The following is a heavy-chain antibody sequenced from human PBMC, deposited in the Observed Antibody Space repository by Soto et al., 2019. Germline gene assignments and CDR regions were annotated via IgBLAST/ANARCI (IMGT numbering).Heavy chain of an antibody. J-gene: IGHJ4*02. CDR1: GGTFSTYA. V-gene: IGHV1-69*12. CDR2: IIPMFGTA. CDR3: ASGIQLWLRRINNGYSG. D-gene: IGHD5-18*01. Sequence: QVQLVQSGAEMKKPESSVKVSCKAPGGTFSTYAISWVRQAPGQGLEWRGGIIPMFGTANYAQRCQDRVTITADESTNTVYMELSSLRSEDTAVYFCASGIQLWLRRINNGYSGWGQGTLVTVSS.